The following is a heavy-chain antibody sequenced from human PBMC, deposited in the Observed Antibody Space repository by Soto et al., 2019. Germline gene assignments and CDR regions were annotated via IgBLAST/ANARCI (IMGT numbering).Heavy chain of an antibody. J-gene: IGHJ6*03. Sequence: GASVKVSCKASGGTFSSYTISWVRQAPGQGLEWMGRIIPILGIANYAQKFQGRVTITADKSTSTAYIELSSLRSEDTAVYYCASALYSGYDFPFYYYYMDVWGKGTTVTVSS. D-gene: IGHD5-12*01. CDR1: GGTFSSYT. CDR2: IIPILGIA. CDR3: ASALYSGYDFPFYYYYMDV. V-gene: IGHV1-69*02.